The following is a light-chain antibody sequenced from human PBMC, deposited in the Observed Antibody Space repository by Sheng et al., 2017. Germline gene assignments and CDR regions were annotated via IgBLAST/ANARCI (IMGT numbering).Light chain of an antibody. CDR2: GAS. Sequence: EIVMTQSPATLSVSPGERATLSCRASQSVSSNLAWYQQKPGQAPRLLIYGASTRATGIPARFSGSGSGTEFTLTISSLQSEDFAVYYCQQYNAFPLTFGGGTKLEIK. J-gene: IGKJ4*01. V-gene: IGKV3-15*01. CDR1: QSVSSN. CDR3: QQYNAFPLT.